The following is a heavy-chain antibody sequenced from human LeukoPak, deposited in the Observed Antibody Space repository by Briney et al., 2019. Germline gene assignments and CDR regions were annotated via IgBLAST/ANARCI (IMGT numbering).Heavy chain of an antibody. CDR1: GFTFSNYW. J-gene: IGHJ3*02. CDR3: AGHRAVVTRPWLGKAFQI. CDR2: IKQDGREK. Sequence: GGSLRLSCAASGFTFSNYWMIWVRQAPGKGLEWVANIKQDGREKSYVDSVKGRFSISRDNAKDSLYLQMNSLRAEDTAVYYCAGHRAVVTRPWLGKAFQIWGQGTVVTVSS. V-gene: IGHV3-7*01. D-gene: IGHD4-23*01.